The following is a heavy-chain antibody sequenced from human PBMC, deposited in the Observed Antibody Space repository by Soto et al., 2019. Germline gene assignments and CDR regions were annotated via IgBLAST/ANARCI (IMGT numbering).Heavy chain of an antibody. CDR1: GFTFSGSD. V-gene: IGHV3-73*02. J-gene: IGHJ5*01. CDR2: IRIRANNYAT. CDR3: TRAGIAAGQGFES. Sequence: EVQLVESGGGLVQPGGSLKLSCAAPGFTFSGSDMHWVRQASGRGLEWVGRIRIRANNYATEYAASVKGRFTISRDDSKGTAYLQMDSLKSEDTAVYYCTRAGIAAGQGFESWGQGTLVTVSS. D-gene: IGHD6-13*01.